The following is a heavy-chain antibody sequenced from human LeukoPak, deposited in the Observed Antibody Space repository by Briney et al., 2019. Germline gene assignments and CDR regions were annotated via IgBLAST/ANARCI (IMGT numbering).Heavy chain of an antibody. CDR2: IKSKIDGGTT. CDR1: GFTFSNAW. J-gene: IGHJ1*01. Sequence: GGSLRLSCAASGFTFSNAWMNWVRQAPGKGLEWVGRIKSKIDGGTTDYAAPVKGRFAISRDDSTDTLYLQMNGLKIEDTAVYYCTSEAVVAATTYFRHWGQGTLVTVSS. D-gene: IGHD2-15*01. V-gene: IGHV3-15*01. CDR3: TSEAVVAATTYFRH.